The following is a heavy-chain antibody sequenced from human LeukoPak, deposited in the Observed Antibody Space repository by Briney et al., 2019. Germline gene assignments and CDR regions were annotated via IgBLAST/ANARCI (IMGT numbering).Heavy chain of an antibody. V-gene: IGHV1-18*01. J-gene: IGHJ5*02. CDR1: GYTFTSYG. Sequence: ASVKVSCKASGYTFTSYGISWVRQAPGQGLEWMGWISAYNGNTNYAQKLQGRVTMTTDTSTSTAYMELRSLRSDDTAVYYCASSKYYYDSSGYYFEFDPWGQGTLVTVSS. D-gene: IGHD3-22*01. CDR3: ASSKYYYDSSGYYFEFDP. CDR2: ISAYNGNT.